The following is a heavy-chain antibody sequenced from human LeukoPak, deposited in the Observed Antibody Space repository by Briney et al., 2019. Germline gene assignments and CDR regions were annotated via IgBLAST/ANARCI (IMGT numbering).Heavy chain of an antibody. CDR2: ISYDGSNK. J-gene: IGHJ4*02. CDR3: AKDYVSGDGYWDFNY. Sequence: GGSLRLSCAASRFTFSSYAMHWVRQAPGKGLEWVAVISYDGSNKYYAGSVKGRFTISRDNSKNTLYLQMNSLRDEDTAVYYCAKDYVSGDGYWDFNYWGQGTLVTVSS. CDR1: RFTFSSYA. D-gene: IGHD5-24*01. V-gene: IGHV3-30-3*02.